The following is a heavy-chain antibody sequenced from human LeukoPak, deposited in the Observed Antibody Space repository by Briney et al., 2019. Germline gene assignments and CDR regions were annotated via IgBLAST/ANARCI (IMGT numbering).Heavy chain of an antibody. CDR1: GYSFTDYY. V-gene: IGHV1-2*06. D-gene: IGHD3-10*01. J-gene: IGHJ4*02. CDR3: ALLWFGELWTKDY. Sequence: ASVKVSCKASGYSFTDYYMHWVRQAPGQGLEWMGRINPKRGGTNYAQKFQGRVTLTRDTSISIAHMELSRLTSDDTAVYYCALLWFGELWTKDYWGQGTLVTVSS. CDR2: INPKRGGT.